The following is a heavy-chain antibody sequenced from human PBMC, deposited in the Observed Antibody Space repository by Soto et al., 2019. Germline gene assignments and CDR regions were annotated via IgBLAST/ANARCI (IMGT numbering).Heavy chain of an antibody. V-gene: IGHV4-30-4*01. CDR1: GGSINSGDYY. CDR2: IYYSGST. CDR3: ATVPTYYYDRNGYANAFDI. J-gene: IGHJ3*02. Sequence: SETLPLTCTVSGGSINSGDYYWSWIRQPPGKGLEWIGYIYYSGSTYHNPSLKSRINISLDTSKNQFSLRLNSVTVADTAVYYCATVPTYYYDRNGYANAFDIRGPGTMVTVSS. D-gene: IGHD3-22*01.